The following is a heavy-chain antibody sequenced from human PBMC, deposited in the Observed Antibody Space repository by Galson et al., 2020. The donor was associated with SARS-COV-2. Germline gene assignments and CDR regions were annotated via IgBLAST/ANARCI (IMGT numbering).Heavy chain of an antibody. J-gene: IGHJ6*02. Sequence: TGGSLRLSCAASEFSFNSYSMRWVRQAPGKGLEWVALISYDGNSDYYVDSVKGRFTISRDNSKNTLYLQLHSLRTEDTAVYYCARAGQQWLVPGDYYGLDVWGQGTTVTVSS. CDR3: ARAGQQWLVPGDYYGLDV. CDR1: EFSFNSYS. CDR2: ISYDGNSD. D-gene: IGHD6-19*01. V-gene: IGHV3-30-3*01.